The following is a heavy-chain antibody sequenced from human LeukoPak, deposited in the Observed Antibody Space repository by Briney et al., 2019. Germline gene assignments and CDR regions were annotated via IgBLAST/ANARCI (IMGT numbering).Heavy chain of an antibody. V-gene: IGHV3-23*01. D-gene: IGHD6-19*01. CDR3: GKDGPRVAGTSSWFDP. Sequence: GGSLRLFCAASGFIFSNYAMSWVRQAPGKGLDWVSGICSSGGSTYYAASVKGRFTLSRDNSKNTLFLQINSLRAEDTAVSYCGKDGPRVAGTSSWFDPWGQGTLVTVSS. CDR2: ICSSGGST. CDR1: GFIFSNYA. J-gene: IGHJ5*02.